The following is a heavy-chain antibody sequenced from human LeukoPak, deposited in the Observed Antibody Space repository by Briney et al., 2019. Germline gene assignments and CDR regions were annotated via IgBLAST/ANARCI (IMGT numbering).Heavy chain of an antibody. CDR3: ARTAYDSSAYYDY. V-gene: IGHV3-74*01. D-gene: IGHD3-22*01. CDR1: GFTFSDYY. CDR2: INSDGSGT. J-gene: IGHJ4*02. Sequence: GGSLRLSCAASGFTFSDYYMSWIRQAPGKGLVWVSRINSDGSGTTYADSVKGRFTISRDNAKNTLYLQMNSLRAEDTAVYYCARTAYDSSAYYDYWGQGILVTVSS.